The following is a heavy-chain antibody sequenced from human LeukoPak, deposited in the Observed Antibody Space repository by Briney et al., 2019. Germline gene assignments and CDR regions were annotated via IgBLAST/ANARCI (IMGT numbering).Heavy chain of an antibody. J-gene: IGHJ4*02. D-gene: IGHD7-27*01. CDR1: GFTFSSYA. V-gene: IGHV3-30*04. CDR3: ARATSTWGSDY. CDR2: ISYDGSYQ. Sequence: GGSLRLSCAASGFTFSSYAMHWVRQAPGKGLEWVAVISYDGSYQYYADSVKGRFTISRDISKNTLYLQMHSLREEDAAIYYCARATSTWGSDYWGQGTLVTVSS.